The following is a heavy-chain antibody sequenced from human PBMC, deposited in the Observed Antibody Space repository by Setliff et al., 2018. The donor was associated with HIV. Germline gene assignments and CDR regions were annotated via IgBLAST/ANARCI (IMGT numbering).Heavy chain of an antibody. CDR3: ARQTGRSGYYGSNSLYYFDY. V-gene: IGHV4-39*01. CDR2: IYFTGAS. D-gene: IGHD3-10*01. Sequence: PSETLSLTCTVTGGSLSTNNFYWGWLRQPPGKGLQWFGSIYFTGASYYDPSLKSRVTTSVDTANNQFSLILSPVTAADTAVYYCARQTGRSGYYGSNSLYYFDYWGRGMLVTVSS. J-gene: IGHJ4*02. CDR1: GGSLSTNNFY.